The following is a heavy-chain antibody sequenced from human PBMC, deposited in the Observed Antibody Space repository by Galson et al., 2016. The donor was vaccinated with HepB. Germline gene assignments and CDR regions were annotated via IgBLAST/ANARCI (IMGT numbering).Heavy chain of an antibody. D-gene: IGHD5-12*01. CDR1: GFTFSNAW. V-gene: IGHV3-15*01. CDR2: IKRKSDGETT. CDR3: TTSSFGYDSFDY. J-gene: IGHJ4*02. Sequence: SLRLSCAASGFTFSNAWMSWVRQAPGKGLEWVGRIKRKSDGETTDYAAPVKGRFSISRDDSKNTLYLQMNSLKTEDTAVYYCTTSSFGYDSFDYWGQGTLVTVSS.